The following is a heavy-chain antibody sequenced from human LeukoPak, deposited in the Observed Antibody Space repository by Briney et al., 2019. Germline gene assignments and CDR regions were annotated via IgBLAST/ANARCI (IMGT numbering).Heavy chain of an antibody. CDR2: ISYDGSNK. J-gene: IGHJ6*02. CDR3: ARSGFTWIQHPYAMDV. V-gene: IGHV3-30-3*01. D-gene: IGHD5-18*01. Sequence: PGGSLRLSCAASGFTFSSYAMHWVRQAPGKGLEWVAVISYDGSNKYYADSVKGRFTISRDNSKNTLYLQMNSLRAEDTAVYYCARSGFTWIQHPYAMDVWGPGTTVTVSS. CDR1: GFTFSSYA.